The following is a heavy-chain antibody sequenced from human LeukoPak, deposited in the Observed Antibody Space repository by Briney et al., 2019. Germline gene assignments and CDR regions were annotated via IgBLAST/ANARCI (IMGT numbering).Heavy chain of an antibody. D-gene: IGHD6-6*01. CDR3: AREYSSSSYYMDV. V-gene: IGHV1-3*01. Sequence: GASVKVSCKASGYTFTSYAVHWVRQAPGQRLEWMGWINAGNGNTKYSQKFQGRVTMTRDTSISTAYMELSRLRSDDTAVYYCAREYSSSSYYMDVWGKGTTVTVSS. CDR1: GYTFTSYA. CDR2: INAGNGNT. J-gene: IGHJ6*03.